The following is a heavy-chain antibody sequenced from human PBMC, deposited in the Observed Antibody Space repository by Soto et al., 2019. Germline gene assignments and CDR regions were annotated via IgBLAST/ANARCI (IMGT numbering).Heavy chain of an antibody. V-gene: IGHV1-3*01. D-gene: IGHD6-19*01. CDR2: INGGNGNT. CDR1: GYTFTKYA. CDR3: ARDGAVSGNINFDY. Sequence: ASVKVSCKASGYTFTKYAMHCVRQAPGQRLEWMGWINGGNGNTKYSQKFQDRVTITRDTSASTAYMEVSRLRSEDTAVYYCARDGAVSGNINFDYWGQGTLVTVSS. J-gene: IGHJ4*02.